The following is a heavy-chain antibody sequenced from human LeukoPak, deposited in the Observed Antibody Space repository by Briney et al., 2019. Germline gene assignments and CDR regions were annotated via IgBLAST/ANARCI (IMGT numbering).Heavy chain of an antibody. Sequence: PSGTLSLTCAVSGGSISSSNWWSWVRQPPGKGLEWIGEIYHSGSTNYNPSLKSRVTISVDKSKNQFSLKLSSVTAADTAVYYCARDLCSGGSCYSDYYYGMDVWGQGTTVTFSS. J-gene: IGHJ6*02. D-gene: IGHD2-15*01. V-gene: IGHV4-4*02. CDR1: GGSISSSNW. CDR2: IYHSGST. CDR3: ARDLCSGGSCYSDYYYGMDV.